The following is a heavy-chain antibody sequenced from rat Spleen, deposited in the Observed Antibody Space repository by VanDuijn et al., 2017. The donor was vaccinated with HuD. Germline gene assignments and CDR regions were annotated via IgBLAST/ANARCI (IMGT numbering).Heavy chain of an antibody. CDR3: ARPGITSYVMDA. CDR1: GFTFSDDW. Sequence: EVQLVESGGGLVQPGRSLKLSCVASGFTFSDDWMTWVRQAPTRGLEWVATISYDGSSTYYRDSVKGRFTISRDNAKSTLYLQMDSLRSEDTATYYCARPGITSYVMDAWGQGASVTVSS. J-gene: IGHJ4*01. D-gene: IGHD1-4*01. V-gene: IGHV5-29*01. CDR2: ISYDGSST.